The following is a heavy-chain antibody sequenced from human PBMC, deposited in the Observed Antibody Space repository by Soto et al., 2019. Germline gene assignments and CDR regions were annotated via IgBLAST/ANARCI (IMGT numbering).Heavy chain of an antibody. CDR1: GFNFSSYS. D-gene: IGHD5-12*01. CDR2: VSSSSTTI. J-gene: IGHJ5*02. Sequence: EVQLVESGGGLVQPGGSLRLSCAASGFNFSSYSMNWVRQAPGKGLEWVSYVSSSSTTIYYAGSVKGRFTISRDNAEKSLYLHMNSLRAEDTAVYYCATGSGYDLNWFDPWGQGTLVTVSS. CDR3: ATGSGYDLNWFDP. V-gene: IGHV3-48*01.